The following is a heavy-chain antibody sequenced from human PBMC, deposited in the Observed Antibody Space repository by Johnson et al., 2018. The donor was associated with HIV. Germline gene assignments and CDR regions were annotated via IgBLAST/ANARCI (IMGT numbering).Heavy chain of an antibody. J-gene: IGHJ3*02. CDR2: IIFTGVYK. CDR3: ARSQVAATSEGAFDI. Sequence: QVQLVESGGGLIQPGGSLRLSCAASGFPFRDSDMHWVRQAPGRGMEWLAVIIFTGVYKHNAESVKGRFTLSRDNSKNTLYLQMNSLRAEDTAVYYCARSQVAATSEGAFDIWGQGTMVTVSS. D-gene: IGHD2-15*01. V-gene: IGHV3-30*14. CDR1: GFPFRDSD.